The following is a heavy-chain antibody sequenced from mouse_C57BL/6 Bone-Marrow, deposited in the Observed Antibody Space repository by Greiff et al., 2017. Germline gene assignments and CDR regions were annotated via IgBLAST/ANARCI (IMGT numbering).Heavy chain of an antibody. V-gene: IGHV10-1*01. CDR3: ERYGYDGAYWYFDV. Sequence: EVKLVESGGGLVQPKGSLKLSCAASGFSFNTYAMNWVRQAPGKGLEWVARIRSKSNNYATYYADSVKDRFTISRDDSESMLYLQMNNLKTEDTAMYYCERYGYDGAYWYFDVWGTGTTITVSS. J-gene: IGHJ1*03. CDR1: GFSFNTYA. CDR2: IRSKSNNYAT. D-gene: IGHD2-2*01.